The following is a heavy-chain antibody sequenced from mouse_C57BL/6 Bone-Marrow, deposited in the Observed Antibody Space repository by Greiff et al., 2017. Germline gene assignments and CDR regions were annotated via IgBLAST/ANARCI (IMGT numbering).Heavy chain of an antibody. CDR2: IWSGGST. J-gene: IGHJ4*01. V-gene: IGHV2-2*01. CDR1: GFSLTSYG. D-gene: IGHD1-1*02. Sequence: QVQLQQSGPGLVQPSQSLSITCTVSGFSLTSYGVHWVRQSPGKGLDWLGVIWSGGSTDYNAAFISRLSISKDNSKSQVFFKMNSLQADDTAIYYCARDYGYYAMDYWGQGTSVTVSS. CDR3: ARDYGYYAMDY.